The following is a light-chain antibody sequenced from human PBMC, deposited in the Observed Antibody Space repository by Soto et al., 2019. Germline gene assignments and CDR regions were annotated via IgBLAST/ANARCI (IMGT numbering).Light chain of an antibody. J-gene: IGKJ1*01. Sequence: DIVMTQSPDSLAVSLGERATINCKSSQSVLYSSNNKNYLAWYQQKPGQPPKLLIYWASTRESGVPDRFSGSGSVTDFKLTISSLQAEDGAVSDGQQYYSTQSVACGQGTKVDSK. CDR2: WAS. CDR1: QSVLYSSNNKNY. CDR3: QQYYSTQSVA. V-gene: IGKV4-1*01.